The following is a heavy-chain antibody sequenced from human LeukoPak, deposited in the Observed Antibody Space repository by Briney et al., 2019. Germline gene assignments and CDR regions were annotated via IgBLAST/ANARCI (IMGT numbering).Heavy chain of an antibody. CDR2: ISAYNGNT. CDR3: ARGVSTYYYDRGYFDY. V-gene: IGHV1-18*01. Sequence: ASVKVSCKASGYTFTSCGISWVRQAPGQGLEWMGWISAYNGNTNYAQKLQGRVTMTTDTSTSTAYMELRSLRSDNTAVYYCARGVSTYYYDRGYFDYWGQGTLVTVSS. CDR1: GYTFTSCG. D-gene: IGHD3-22*01. J-gene: IGHJ4*02.